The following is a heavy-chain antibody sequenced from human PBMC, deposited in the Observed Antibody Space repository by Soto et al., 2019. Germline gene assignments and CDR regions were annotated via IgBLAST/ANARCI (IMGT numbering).Heavy chain of an antibody. CDR3: ASLSAPVDY. J-gene: IGHJ4*02. V-gene: IGHV3-74*01. CDR2: IDSDGSMT. Sequence: LRLSFAASGFGFSSYWMHWVRQVPGKLMEWVSKIDSDGSMTDYADPVKGRFTISRDNAKNSLYLQMNSLRVEDTALYHCASLSAPVDYWGQGPLVTVAS. CDR1: GFGFSSYW.